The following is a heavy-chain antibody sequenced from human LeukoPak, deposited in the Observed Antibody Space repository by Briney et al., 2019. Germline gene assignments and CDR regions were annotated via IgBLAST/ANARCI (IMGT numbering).Heavy chain of an antibody. D-gene: IGHD3-16*01. J-gene: IGHJ4*02. CDR1: GFTFSSYV. CDR3: ARLGDFNDY. CDR2: ISSSGSTI. V-gene: IGHV3-48*03. Sequence: GGSLRHSCAVSGFTFSSYVMSWVRQAPGKGLEWVSYISSSGSTIYYADSVKGRFTISRDNAKNSLYLQMNSLRAEDTAVYYCARLGDFNDYWGQGTLVTVFS.